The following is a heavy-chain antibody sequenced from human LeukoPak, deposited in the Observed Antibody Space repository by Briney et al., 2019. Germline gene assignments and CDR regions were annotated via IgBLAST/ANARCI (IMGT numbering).Heavy chain of an antibody. V-gene: IGHV3-23*01. CDR1: GFTFSNHG. Sequence: GRSLRLSCAASGFTFSNHGMTWVRQTPRKGLEWVSLISFNGRNTYYGDSVKGRFTISRDNSKDTVYLQMNSLRAEDTAIFYCARDIELSTWGPGTMVTVSS. D-gene: IGHD3-16*02. CDR3: ARDIELST. J-gene: IGHJ3*01. CDR2: ISFNGRNT.